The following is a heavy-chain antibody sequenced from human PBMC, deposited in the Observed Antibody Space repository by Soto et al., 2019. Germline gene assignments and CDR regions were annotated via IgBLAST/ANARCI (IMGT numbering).Heavy chain of an antibody. CDR3: AKDLLLWFGEDYGMDV. V-gene: IGHV3-23*01. CDR2: ISGSGGST. J-gene: IGHJ6*02. D-gene: IGHD3-10*01. Sequence: PGGSLRLSCAASGFTFSIYAMSWVRQAPGKGLEWVSAISGSGGSTYYADSVKGRFTISRDNSKNTLYLQMNSLRAEDTAVYYCAKDLLLWFGEDYGMDVWDPGTTVTV. CDR1: GFTFSIYA.